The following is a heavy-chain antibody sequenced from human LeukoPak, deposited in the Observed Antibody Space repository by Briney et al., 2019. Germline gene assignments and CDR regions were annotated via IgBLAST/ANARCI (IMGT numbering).Heavy chain of an antibody. CDR3: TRDRRDGYNYVDI. Sequence: SETLSLTCAVYGGSFSGYYWSWIRQPPGKGLEWIGEINHSGSTNYNPSLKSRVTISVDTSKNQFSLKLSSVTAADTAVYYCTRDRRDGYNYVDIWGRGTLVTVSS. V-gene: IGHV4-34*01. D-gene: IGHD5-24*01. CDR1: GGSFSGYY. J-gene: IGHJ4*02. CDR2: INHSGST.